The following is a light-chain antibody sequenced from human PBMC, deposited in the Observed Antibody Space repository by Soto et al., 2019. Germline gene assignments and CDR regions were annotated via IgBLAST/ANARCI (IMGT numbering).Light chain of an antibody. CDR1: QSVSSSY. CDR3: QQYGNSPFT. V-gene: IGKV3-20*01. J-gene: IGKJ3*01. CDR2: GAS. Sequence: EIVLTQSPGTLSLSPGERATLTCRASQSVSSSYLAWYQQKPGQAPRLLIYGASSRATGVSDRFSGGGSVTDFTLTLSRLEPEDFAVYYCQQYGNSPFTFGPVTKVDIK.